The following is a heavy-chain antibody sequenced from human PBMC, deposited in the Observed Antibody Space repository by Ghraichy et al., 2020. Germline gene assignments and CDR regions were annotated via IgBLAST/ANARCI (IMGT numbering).Heavy chain of an antibody. D-gene: IGHD2-2*01. CDR2: ISGGGDSR. V-gene: IGHV3-23*01. Sequence: GGSLRLSCVGSGFTFRDYAMGWVRQPPGKGLQWVSGISGGGDSRYYAESVKGRFTISRDNSKHTLYLQMNSLGVEDTALYYCAKRTSGTTRTSVNFDYWGQGTLVTVSS. J-gene: IGHJ4*02. CDR1: GFTFRDYA. CDR3: AKRTSGTTRTSVNFDY.